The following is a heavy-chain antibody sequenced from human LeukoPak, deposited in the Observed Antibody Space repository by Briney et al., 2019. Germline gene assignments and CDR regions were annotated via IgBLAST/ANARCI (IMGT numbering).Heavy chain of an antibody. CDR1: GYTFTSYG. D-gene: IGHD2-2*01. J-gene: IGHJ6*02. CDR3: ARDSCSSTSCYLGLYYYYYYGMDV. Sequence: GASVKVSCKASGYTFTSYGISWVRQAPGQGLEWMGWISAYNGNTNYAQKLQGRVTMTTDTSTSTAYVELRSLRSDDTAVYYCARDSCSSTSCYLGLYYYYYYGMDVWGQGTTVTVSS. CDR2: ISAYNGNT. V-gene: IGHV1-18*01.